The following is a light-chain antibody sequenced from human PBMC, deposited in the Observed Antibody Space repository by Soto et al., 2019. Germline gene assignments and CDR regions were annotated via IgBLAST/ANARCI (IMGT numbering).Light chain of an antibody. V-gene: IGKV1D-13*01. J-gene: IGKJ3*01. Sequence: IQMTQSPSSLPASVGDRVTITCLASQSISSYLNWYQQKPGKAPKLLIYDASTLASGVPSRFSGSRSGTDFTLTVSSLQPEDFATYYCQQFDDYPFTFGPGTKVDI. CDR2: DAS. CDR3: QQFDDYPFT. CDR1: QSISSY.